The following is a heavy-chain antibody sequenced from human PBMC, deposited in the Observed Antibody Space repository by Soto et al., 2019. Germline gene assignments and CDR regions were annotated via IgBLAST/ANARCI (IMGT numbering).Heavy chain of an antibody. CDR3: ARYCTLTSVNCYSAY. D-gene: IGHD2-2*02. CDR2: ISSSGDT. J-gene: IGHJ4*02. CDR1: GFTFSDYY. V-gene: IGHV3-11*01. Sequence: GGSLTLSCAACGFTFSDYYMSYIRQAPGKGLEWVSYISSSGDTDYADSVKGRFTISRDNAKNSLSLQMNSLRAEDTAVYYCARYCTLTSVNCYSAYWGQGTLVTVSS.